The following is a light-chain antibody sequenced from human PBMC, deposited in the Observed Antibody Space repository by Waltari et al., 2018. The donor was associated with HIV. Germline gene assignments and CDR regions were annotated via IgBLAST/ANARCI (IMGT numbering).Light chain of an antibody. V-gene: IGKV1-5*03. CDR1: QSISSW. J-gene: IGKJ2*01. Sequence: DIQMTQPPSTVSASVGDRVTISCRASQSISSWLAWYQQKPGKAPKLLVYKASTVESGVPSRFIDSGSGTEFTLTISSLQPDDFATYYCQQYNSYPYTFGQGTKLEI. CDR3: QQYNSYPYT. CDR2: KAS.